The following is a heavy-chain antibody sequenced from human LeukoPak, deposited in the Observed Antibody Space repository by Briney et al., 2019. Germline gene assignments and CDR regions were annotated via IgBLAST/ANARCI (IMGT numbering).Heavy chain of an antibody. J-gene: IGHJ4*02. CDR1: GFTVSSDY. CDR2: IYSGGST. D-gene: IGHD6-6*01. CDR3: ARDRLYISSSEDY. V-gene: IGHV3-53*01. Sequence: PGGSLRLSCAASGFTVSSDYMSSVRQAPGKGLEWVSVIYSGGSTYYADSVKGRFTISRDSSKNTLYLQMNSLRVEDTAVYYCARDRLYISSSEDYWGQGILVTVSS.